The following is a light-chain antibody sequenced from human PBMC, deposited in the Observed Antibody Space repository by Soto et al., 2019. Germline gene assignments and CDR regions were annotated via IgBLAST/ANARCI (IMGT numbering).Light chain of an antibody. CDR1: QSVSIK. CDR3: QQYNNWPPIT. Sequence: EIVMTQSPATLSVSPRERATLSCRASQSVSIKLAWYQQKPGQAPRLLIYDTSTRATGIPARFSGSGSGTEFTLTTSRLQSEDFAVYYCQQYNNWPPITFGQGTRLEIK. V-gene: IGKV3-15*01. J-gene: IGKJ5*01. CDR2: DTS.